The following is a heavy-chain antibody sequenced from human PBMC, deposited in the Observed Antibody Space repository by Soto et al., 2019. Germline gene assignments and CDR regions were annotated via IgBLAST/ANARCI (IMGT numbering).Heavy chain of an antibody. J-gene: IGHJ3*02. CDR3: ARAHCSNGICYAFDI. CDR2: IHHSGDT. D-gene: IGHD2-8*01. Sequence: SETLSLTCAVSGGSMSFYSLSWIRQPPGKGLEWIGYIHHSGDTDYNPSLKSRVTISVDRPQNQLSLKLTSVTTADTAVYYCARAHCSNGICYAFDIWGRGTKVTVSS. V-gene: IGHV4-59*01. CDR1: GGSMSFYS.